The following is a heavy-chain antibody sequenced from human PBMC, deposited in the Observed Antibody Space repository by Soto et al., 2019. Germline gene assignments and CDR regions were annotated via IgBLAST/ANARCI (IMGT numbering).Heavy chain of an antibody. V-gene: IGHV3-23*01. CDR3: AKGIGFWTFGPRGWFDP. J-gene: IGHJ5*02. CDR1: GFTFSSYA. Sequence: GGSLRLSCAASGFTFSSYAMSWVRQAPGKGLEWVSAISGSGGSTYYADSVKGRFTISRDNSKNTLYLQMNSLRAEDTAVYYCAKGIGFWTFGPRGWFDPWGQGTLVTVSS. D-gene: IGHD3-3*01. CDR2: ISGSGGST.